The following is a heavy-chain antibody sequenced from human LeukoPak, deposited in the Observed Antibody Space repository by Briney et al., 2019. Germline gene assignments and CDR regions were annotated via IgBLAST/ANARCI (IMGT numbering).Heavy chain of an antibody. V-gene: IGHV3-23*01. D-gene: IGHD3-10*01. Sequence: GGSLRLSCAASGFTFSSYAMSWVRQAPGKGLEWVSAISGSGGSTYYADSVKGRFTISRDNSKNSLYLQTNSLRAGDTAVYYCARSVVRGVRGYYYYGMDVWGQGTTVTVSS. CDR3: ARSVVRGVRGYYYYGMDV. CDR1: GFTFSSYA. CDR2: ISGSGGST. J-gene: IGHJ6*02.